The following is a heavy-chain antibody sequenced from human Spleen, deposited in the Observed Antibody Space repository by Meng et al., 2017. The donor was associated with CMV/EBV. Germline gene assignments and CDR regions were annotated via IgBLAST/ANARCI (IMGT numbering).Heavy chain of an antibody. CDR1: GFDFAATC. V-gene: IGHV3-11*04. D-gene: IGHD3-16*01. J-gene: IGHJ5*02. CDR2: TNDGGAS. CDR3: AGAHGLGAGGFFDP. Sequence: CAASGFDFAATCRVWIRRDAGKGLEWLSYTNDGGASNYADSVKGRFTASRDNAKNSLYLERNSLRVDDTAIYYCAGAHGLGAGGFFDPWGQGTLVTVSS.